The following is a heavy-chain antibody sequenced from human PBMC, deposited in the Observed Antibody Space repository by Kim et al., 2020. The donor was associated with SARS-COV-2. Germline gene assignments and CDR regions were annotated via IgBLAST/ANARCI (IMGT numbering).Heavy chain of an antibody. CDR3: ARAGYCSGGSCYEYNWFDP. CDR2: ISAYNGNT. CDR1: GYTFTSYG. D-gene: IGHD2-15*01. V-gene: IGHV1-18*04. J-gene: IGHJ5*02. Sequence: ASVKVSCKASGYTFTSYGISWVRQAPGQGLEWMGWISAYNGNTNYAQKLQGRVTMTTDTSTSTAYMELRSLRSDYTAVYYCARAGYCSGGSCYEYNWFDPWGQGTLVTVSS.